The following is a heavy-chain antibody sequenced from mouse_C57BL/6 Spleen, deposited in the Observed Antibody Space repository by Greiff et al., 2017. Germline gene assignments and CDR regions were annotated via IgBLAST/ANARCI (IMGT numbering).Heavy chain of an antibody. CDR3: ARALITTVVGGDY. D-gene: IGHD1-1*01. CDR2: INPNNGGT. V-gene: IGHV1-22*01. J-gene: IGHJ2*01. CDR1: GYTFTDYN. Sequence: EVQLQQSGPELVKPGASVKMSCKASGYTFTDYNMHWVKQSPGKSLEWIGYINPNNGGTSDNQKFKGKATLTVNKSSSTAYMELRSLTSEDSAVYYGARALITTVVGGDYWGQGTTLTVS.